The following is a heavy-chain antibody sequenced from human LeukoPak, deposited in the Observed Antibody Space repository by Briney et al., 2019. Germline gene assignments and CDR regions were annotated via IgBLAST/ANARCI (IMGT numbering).Heavy chain of an antibody. CDR3: ARHAAVLRYFDWLSAIDY. CDR2: ISYTGNT. D-gene: IGHD3-9*01. J-gene: IGHJ4*02. V-gene: IGHV4-59*08. CDR1: GGSISTYF. Sequence: SETLSLTCTVSGGSISTYFWSWIRQPPGKGLEWIGYISYTGNTNYNPSLKSRVTISVDTSKNQFSLKLSSVTAADTAVYYCARHAAVLRYFDWLSAIDYWGQGTLVTVSS.